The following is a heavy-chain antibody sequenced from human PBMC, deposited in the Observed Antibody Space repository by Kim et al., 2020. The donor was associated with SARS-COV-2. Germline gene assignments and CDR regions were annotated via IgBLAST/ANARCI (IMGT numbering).Heavy chain of an antibody. D-gene: IGHD5-12*01. CDR1: GFTVSSNY. CDR3: ATSWVRFGYYYYGMDV. CDR2: IYSGGST. V-gene: IGHV3-53*01. J-gene: IGHJ6*02. Sequence: GGSLRLSCAASGFTVSSNYMSLVRQAPGKGLEWVSVIYSGGSTYYADSVKGRFTISRDNSKNTLYLQMNSLRAEDTAVYYCATSWVRFGYYYYGMDVWGQGTTVTVSS.